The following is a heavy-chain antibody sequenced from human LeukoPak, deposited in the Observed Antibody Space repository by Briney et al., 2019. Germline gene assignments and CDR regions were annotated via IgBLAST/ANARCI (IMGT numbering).Heavy chain of an antibody. D-gene: IGHD4-23*01. J-gene: IGHJ4*02. Sequence: PGGSLRLPCAASGFTFSSYAMSWVRQAPGKGLEWVSSINASGGRTYYADSVKGRFTISRDSSKNTLYLQMNSLRAEDTAVYYCAIGPGGLFDYWGQGTLVTVSS. V-gene: IGHV3-23*01. CDR2: INASGGRT. CDR3: AIGPGGLFDY. CDR1: GFTFSSYA.